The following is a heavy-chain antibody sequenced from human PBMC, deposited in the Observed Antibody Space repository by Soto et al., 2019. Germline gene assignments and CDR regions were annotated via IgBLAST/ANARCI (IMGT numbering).Heavy chain of an antibody. CDR2: IYWDDDK. D-gene: IGHD6-19*01. CDR3: AHRHGPEAVAAPFDY. CDR1: GFSLSTSGVG. V-gene: IGHV2-5*02. Sequence: QITLKESGPTLVKPTQTLTLTCTFSGFSLSTSGVGVGWIRQPPGTALEWLALIYWDDDKRYSPSLKSRLTITKDTSKNQVVLTMTNMDPVDTATYDCAHRHGPEAVAAPFDYWGQGTLVTVSS. J-gene: IGHJ4*02.